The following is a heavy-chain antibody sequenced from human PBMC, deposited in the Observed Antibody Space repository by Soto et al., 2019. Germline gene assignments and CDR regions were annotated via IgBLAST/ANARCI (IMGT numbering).Heavy chain of an antibody. D-gene: IGHD6-13*01. CDR1: GGTFSSYT. V-gene: IGHV1-69*04. CDR2: IIPILGIA. J-gene: IGHJ3*02. CDR3: ARDGYSSSWYEPDAFDI. Sequence: GASVKVSCKASGGTFSSYTISWVRQAPGQGLEWMGRIIPILGIANYAQKFQGRVTITADKSTSTAYMELSSLRSEDTAVYYCARDGYSSSWYEPDAFDIWGQGAMVTVS.